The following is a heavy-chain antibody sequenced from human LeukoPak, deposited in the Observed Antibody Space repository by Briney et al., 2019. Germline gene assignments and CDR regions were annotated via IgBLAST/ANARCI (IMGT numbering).Heavy chain of an antibody. D-gene: IGHD3-22*01. CDR1: GXTFTNAW. J-gene: IGHJ4*02. CDR3: AKYDTSVNFDY. Sequence: GGSLRLSCVASGXTFTNAWMSWVRQAPGKGLEWVGHIKSKTDGETTDYPAPVKGRFIISRDDSKHTLYLQINSPRTDDTAVYYCAKYDTSVNFDYWGQGTLVTVSS. CDR2: IKSKTDGETT. V-gene: IGHV3-15*01.